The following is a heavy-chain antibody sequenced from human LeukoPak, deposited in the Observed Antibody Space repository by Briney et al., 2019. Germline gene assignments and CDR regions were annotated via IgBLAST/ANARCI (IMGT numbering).Heavy chain of an antibody. CDR1: GFSFITYW. J-gene: IGHJ3*02. CDR2: IRHDGGET. D-gene: IGHD3-10*01. V-gene: IGHV3-7*01. Sequence: PGGSLRLSCAASGFSFITYWMGWVRQAPGKGLEWVANIRHDGGETYYVGSVKGRFTISRDNAKNSLYLQMNSLSAEDTAVYYCARDPYTMVRGVINRDHAFDIWGQGTMVTVSS. CDR3: ARDPYTMVRGVINRDHAFDI.